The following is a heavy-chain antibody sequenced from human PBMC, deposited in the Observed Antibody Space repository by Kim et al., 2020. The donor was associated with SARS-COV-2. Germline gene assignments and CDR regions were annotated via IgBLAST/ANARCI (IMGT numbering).Heavy chain of an antibody. D-gene: IGHD6-6*01. CDR2: IYYTGDT. CDR1: GGSVSSSNYY. J-gene: IGHJ5*02. V-gene: IGHV4-39*02. CDR3: ARLEYSSSSRLFDP. Sequence: SETLSLTCTVSGGSVSSSNYYWGWIRQPPGKGLEWIGNIYYTGDTYYNPSHKSRVTISVDTSKNHFSLKLSSLTAADTAVYYCARLEYSSSSRLFDPWGQGTLVTVSS.